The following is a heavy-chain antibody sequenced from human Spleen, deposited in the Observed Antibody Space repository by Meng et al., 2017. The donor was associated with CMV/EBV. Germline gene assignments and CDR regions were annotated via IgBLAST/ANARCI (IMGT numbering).Heavy chain of an antibody. V-gene: IGHV1-2*02. D-gene: IGHD1-26*01. Sequence: ASVKVSCKASGYTFTGYYMYWVRQAPGQGLEWMGWINPNGGVTNYAQKFRGRVTMTRVTSISTAYMELSRLRCDDTAVYYCARSRGSYSLDYLGQGTLVTVSS. CDR2: INPNGGVT. CDR1: GYTFTGYY. CDR3: ARSRGSYSLDY. J-gene: IGHJ4*02.